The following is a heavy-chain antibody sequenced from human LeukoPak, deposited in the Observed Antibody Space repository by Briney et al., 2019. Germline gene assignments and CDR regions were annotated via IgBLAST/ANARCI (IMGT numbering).Heavy chain of an antibody. D-gene: IGHD2-21*01. CDR3: ARGTISSAVDY. V-gene: IGHV4-31*03. J-gene: IGHJ4*02. Sequence: PSETLSLTCTVSGGSISSGGYYWSWIRQHPGKGLEWIGYIYYSGSTYYNPSLKSRVTISVDTSKNQFSLKLSPVTAADTAVYYCARGTISSAVDYWGQGTLVTVSS. CDR2: IYYSGST. CDR1: GGSISSGGYY.